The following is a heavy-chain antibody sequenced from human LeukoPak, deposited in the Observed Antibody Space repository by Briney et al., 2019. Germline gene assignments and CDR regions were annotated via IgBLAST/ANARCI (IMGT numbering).Heavy chain of an antibody. D-gene: IGHD2/OR15-2a*01. J-gene: IGHJ4*02. CDR3: AREIYRVADY. CDR2: INYSGST. CDR1: GASISGSTYY. V-gene: IGHV4-39*07. Sequence: SETLSLTCTVSGASISGSTYYWDWIRQPPGKGLEWIGCINYSGSTYYNQSLKSRVTISADTSKNQFSLKLSSVTAADTAVYYCAREIYRVADYWGQGTLVTVSS.